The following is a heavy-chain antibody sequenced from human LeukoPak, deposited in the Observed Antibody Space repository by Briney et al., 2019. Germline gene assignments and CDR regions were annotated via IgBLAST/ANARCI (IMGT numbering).Heavy chain of an antibody. V-gene: IGHV4-59*11. D-gene: IGHD6-19*01. Sequence: PSETLSLTCSVSGDSISSHFWSWIRQPPGKGLEWIGYIHYSGMTNYNPSLKSRATLSVDTSTNQFSLKLTSVIAADTAFYFCAREASSDPRPSSYFLDVWGEGTAVTVSS. CDR1: GDSISSHF. CDR2: IHYSGMT. J-gene: IGHJ6*03. CDR3: AREASSDPRPSSYFLDV.